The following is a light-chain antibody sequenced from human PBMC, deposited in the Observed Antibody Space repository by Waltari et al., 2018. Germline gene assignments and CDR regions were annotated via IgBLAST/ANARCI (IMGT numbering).Light chain of an antibody. CDR1: QSLSSW. CDR3: QQYNTDSLT. J-gene: IGKJ4*01. V-gene: IGKV1-5*03. CDR2: KAS. Sequence: DVQMTQSPSTLSASVRDRVTITCRASQSLSSWLAWYQQKPGNAPKFLIYKASNLESGVPSRFSGSGSGTEFTLTISSLQPDDFATYYCQQYNTDSLTFGGGTKVEIK.